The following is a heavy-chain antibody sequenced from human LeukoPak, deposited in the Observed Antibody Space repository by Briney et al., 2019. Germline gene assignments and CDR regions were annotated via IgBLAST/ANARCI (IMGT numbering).Heavy chain of an antibody. J-gene: IGHJ4*02. V-gene: IGHV1-2*02. D-gene: IGHD6-13*01. CDR2: INPNSGGT. Sequence: ASVKVSCKASGYTFTSYAMNWVRQAPGQGLEWMGWINPNSGGTNYAQKFQGRVTMTRDTSISTAYMELSRLRSDDTAVYYCARVGYSSSWPNFDYWGQGTLVTVSS. CDR1: GYTFTSYA. CDR3: ARVGYSSSWPNFDY.